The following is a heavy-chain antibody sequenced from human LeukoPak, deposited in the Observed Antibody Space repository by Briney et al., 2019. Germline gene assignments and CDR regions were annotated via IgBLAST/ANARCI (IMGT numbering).Heavy chain of an antibody. CDR3: ARWGAFEI. J-gene: IGHJ3*02. CDR2: INHSGST. V-gene: IGHV4-34*01. Sequence: SKTLSLTCAVYGGPLSGYYWSWIRQPPGEGLEWIGEINHSGSTNYNPSLKSRVTISVDTSKNQISLKLTSVTAADTAVYYCARWGAFEIWGQGTMVTVSS. CDR1: GGPLSGYY. D-gene: IGHD3-16*01.